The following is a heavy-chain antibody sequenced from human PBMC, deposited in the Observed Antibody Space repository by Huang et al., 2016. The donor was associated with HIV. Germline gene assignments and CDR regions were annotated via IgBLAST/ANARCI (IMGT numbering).Heavy chain of an antibody. J-gene: IGHJ4*02. D-gene: IGHD4-4*01. V-gene: IGHV1-69*13. CDR1: GGPFRRYS. Sequence: QVQLLQSGAEVKKPGSSVKVSCKASGGPFRRYSIAWVRQAPGQGLEWMASLMPVLDSPNYAQKLQGRVRGTADESTSTVYMELRDLRPDDTAVYFCARGSLEYSVSSSLDYWGQGTHVTVSS. CDR3: ARGSLEYSVSSSLDY. CDR2: LMPVLDSP.